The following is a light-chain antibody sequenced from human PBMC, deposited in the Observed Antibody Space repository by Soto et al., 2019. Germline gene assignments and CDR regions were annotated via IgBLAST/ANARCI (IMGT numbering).Light chain of an antibody. CDR2: RNN. CDR3: AAWDDSLSGGV. Sequence: QSVLTQPPSASGTPGQRVTISCSGSSSNIGSNYVYWYQQLPGTAPKLLLYRNNQRPSGVPDRFSGSKSGTSASLAISGLRFEDGADYYCAAWDDSLSGGVFGGGTKLTVL. J-gene: IGLJ3*02. CDR1: SSNIGSNY. V-gene: IGLV1-47*01.